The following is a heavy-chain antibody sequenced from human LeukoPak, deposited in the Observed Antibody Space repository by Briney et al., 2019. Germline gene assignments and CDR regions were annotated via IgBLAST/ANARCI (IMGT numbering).Heavy chain of an antibody. Sequence: ASVKVSCKASGYTFTGYYMHWVRQAPGQGLEWMGWINPNSGGTNYAQKSQGRVTMTRDTSISTAYMELSRLRSDDTAVYYCARDISYYYDSSGYWTIWGQGTMVTVSS. CDR3: ARDISYYYDSSGYWTI. CDR1: GYTFTGYY. D-gene: IGHD3-22*01. CDR2: INPNSGGT. J-gene: IGHJ3*02. V-gene: IGHV1-2*02.